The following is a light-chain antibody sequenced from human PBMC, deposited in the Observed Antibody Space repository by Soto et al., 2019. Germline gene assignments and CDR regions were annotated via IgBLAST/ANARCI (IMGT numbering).Light chain of an antibody. Sequence: DIQVTQSPSTLSASVGDRVIIACRASQTADKWVAWYQQKPGKAPNVLIYDASRLESGVPSRFSGSGSGTLFTLTISNLQADDFATYYWQQYNDYPYTFGQGTKVEI. CDR3: QQYNDYPYT. J-gene: IGKJ2*01. CDR1: QTADKW. CDR2: DAS. V-gene: IGKV1-5*01.